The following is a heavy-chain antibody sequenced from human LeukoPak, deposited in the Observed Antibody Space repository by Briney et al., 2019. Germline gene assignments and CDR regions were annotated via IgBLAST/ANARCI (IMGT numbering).Heavy chain of an antibody. Sequence: SETLSLTCTVSGYSISSGYYWGWIRRPPGKGLEWIGSIYHSGSTHYNPSLKSRVTISVDTSKNQFSPKLSSVPAADTAVYYCARDLGSGSYYNDYWGQGTLVTVSS. J-gene: IGHJ4*02. D-gene: IGHD3-10*01. CDR3: ARDLGSGSYYNDY. CDR1: GYSISSGYY. CDR2: IYHSGST. V-gene: IGHV4-38-2*02.